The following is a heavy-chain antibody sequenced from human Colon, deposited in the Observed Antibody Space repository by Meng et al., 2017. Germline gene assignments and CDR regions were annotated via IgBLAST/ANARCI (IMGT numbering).Heavy chain of an antibody. Sequence: ASVKVSCKASGYTFSSYVMNWLRQAPGQGLEWMGWIDTNTGNPTYAQGFRGRLVFSLDTSVSTAYLHISSLKAEDTAVYYCARDRIWSDRFDPWGQGTLVTVSS. D-gene: IGHD3-3*01. CDR1: GYTFSSYV. CDR3: ARDRIWSDRFDP. J-gene: IGHJ5*02. CDR2: IDTNTGNP. V-gene: IGHV7-4-1*02.